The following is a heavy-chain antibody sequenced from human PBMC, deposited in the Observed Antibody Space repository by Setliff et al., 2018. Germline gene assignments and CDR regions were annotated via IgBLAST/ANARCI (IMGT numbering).Heavy chain of an antibody. D-gene: IGHD3-10*01. Sequence: GGSLRLSCAASGFTFSTYAVSWVRQAPGKGLEWVSSISGSGSSTYYADSVKGRFTISRDNSKNTLYLQMNSLRAEDTAVYYCAKNGFGVVALGVNNWFDPWGQGTLVTVS. J-gene: IGHJ5*02. CDR2: ISGSGSST. CDR3: AKNGFGVVALGVNNWFDP. CDR1: GFTFSTYA. V-gene: IGHV3-23*01.